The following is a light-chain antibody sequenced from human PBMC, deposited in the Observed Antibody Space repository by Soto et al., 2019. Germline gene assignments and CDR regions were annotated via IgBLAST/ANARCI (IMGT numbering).Light chain of an antibody. V-gene: IGKV3-20*01. J-gene: IGKJ1*01. CDR3: HQYGSSPPRT. Sequence: EIVLTQSPGTLSLSPGERATLSCRASQSVSSSYLAWYQQKPGQAPRLLIYGASSRATGIPDRFSGSGSGTDFTLTISRLEPEDFAVYYCHQYGSSPPRTFGQVTKVEIK. CDR2: GAS. CDR1: QSVSSSY.